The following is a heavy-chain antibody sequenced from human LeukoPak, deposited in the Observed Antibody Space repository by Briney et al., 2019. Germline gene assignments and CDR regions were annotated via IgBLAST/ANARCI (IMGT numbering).Heavy chain of an antibody. V-gene: IGHV3-48*03. Sequence: GGSLRLSCAASGFTFSSYEMNWVRQAPGKGLEWVSYISSSGSTIYYADSVKGRFTISRDNAKNSLYLQMNSLRAEDTALYYCASGGIYYGAAFDFWGQGSLVTVSA. CDR2: ISSSGSTI. CDR1: GFTFSSYE. J-gene: IGHJ4*02. D-gene: IGHD1-26*01. CDR3: ASGGIYYGAAFDF.